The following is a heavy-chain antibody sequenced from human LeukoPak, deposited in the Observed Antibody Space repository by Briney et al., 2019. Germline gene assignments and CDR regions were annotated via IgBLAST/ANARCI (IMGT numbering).Heavy chain of an antibody. D-gene: IGHD2-15*01. CDR3: ARHAGLTYSGGRLMYWFDP. J-gene: IGHJ5*02. V-gene: IGHV4-59*01. CDR1: GGSISSYY. Sequence: PSETLSLTCTVSGGSISSYYWSWIRQPPGKGLEWIGYIYYSGSANYNPSLKSRVTISVDTSKNQFSLKLSSVTAADTAVYYCARHAGLTYSGGRLMYWFDPWGQGTLVTVSS. CDR2: IYYSGSA.